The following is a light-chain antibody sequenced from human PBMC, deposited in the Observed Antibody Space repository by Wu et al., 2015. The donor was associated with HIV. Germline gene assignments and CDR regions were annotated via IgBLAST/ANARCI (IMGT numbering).Light chain of an antibody. CDR1: QTINNW. CDR3: QQYNGYPYT. J-gene: IGKJ2*01. V-gene: IGKV1-5*03. CDR2: KAS. Sequence: DIQMTQSPSILSASAGDRVTITCRANQTINNWLAWYQQRLGKAPKLLIFKASTLETDVPSRFSGSGSGTEFTLTINSLQPDDSATYYCQQYNGYPYTFGQGTTLDI.